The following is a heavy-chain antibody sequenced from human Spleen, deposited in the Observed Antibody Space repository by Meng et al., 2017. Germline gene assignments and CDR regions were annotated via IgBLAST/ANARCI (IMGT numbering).Heavy chain of an antibody. CDR2: INHSGST. D-gene: IGHD3-3*02. J-gene: IGHJ6*02. CDR1: GGSFSTYY. Sequence: SETLSLTCAVYGGSFSTYYWNWIRQPPGKGLEWIGEINHSGSTNYNPSLKSRVTISVDTSKNQFSLKLSSVTAADTAVYYCARGFSDVYYYYYGMDVWGQGTTVTVSS. CDR3: ARGFSDVYYYYYGMDV. V-gene: IGHV4-34*01.